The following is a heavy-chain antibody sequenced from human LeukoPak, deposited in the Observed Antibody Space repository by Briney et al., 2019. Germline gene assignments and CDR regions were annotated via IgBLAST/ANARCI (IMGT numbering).Heavy chain of an antibody. CDR3: TILGYTYGRFDY. J-gene: IGHJ4*02. V-gene: IGHV3-15*01. Sequence: GGSLRLSCAASGFTFSDAWMSWVRQAPGKGLEWVGRIKSKTDGGTTDYAAPVKGRITISRDDSKNTLYLQMNSLKTKDTAVYYCTILGYTYGRFDYWGQGTLVTVSS. CDR2: IKSKTDGGTT. CDR1: GFTFSDAW. D-gene: IGHD5-18*01.